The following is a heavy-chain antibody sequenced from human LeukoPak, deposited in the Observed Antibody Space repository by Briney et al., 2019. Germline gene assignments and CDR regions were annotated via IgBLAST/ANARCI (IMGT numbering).Heavy chain of an antibody. Sequence: GGSLRLSCAASGFTFDDYAMHWVRQAPGKGLEWVSGISWNSGSIGYADSVKGRFTISRDNAKNSLYLQMNSLRAEDTALYYCAKVGLPDPHAFDIWGQGTMVTVSS. D-gene: IGHD5-12*01. J-gene: IGHJ3*02. CDR1: GFTFDDYA. CDR2: ISWNSGSI. V-gene: IGHV3-9*01. CDR3: AKVGLPDPHAFDI.